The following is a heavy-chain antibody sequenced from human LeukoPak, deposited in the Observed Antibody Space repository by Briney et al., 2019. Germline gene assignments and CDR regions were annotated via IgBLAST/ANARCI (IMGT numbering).Heavy chain of an antibody. CDR1: GFTFNNYA. Sequence: GGSLRLSCVASGFTFNNYAMSWVRQAPGRGLEWASSTAGSGISKDYADSVKGRFTISKDKSKNTLYLQMDNLRAEDTGVYYCAKAGGTYYDFWSGYFRAEYFQHWGQGTLVTVSS. V-gene: IGHV3-23*01. J-gene: IGHJ1*01. CDR3: AKAGGTYYDFWSGYFRAEYFQH. CDR2: TAGSGISK. D-gene: IGHD3-3*01.